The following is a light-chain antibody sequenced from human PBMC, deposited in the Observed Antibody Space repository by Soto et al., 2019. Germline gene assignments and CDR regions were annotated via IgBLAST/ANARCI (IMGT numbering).Light chain of an antibody. CDR2: DVS. CDR1: NRYVGGYNY. J-gene: IGLJ1*01. Sequence: SLLTQPAPLSGAPGQAVTISCTGTNRYVGGYNYVSWHQQHPGKAPKLTIYDVSSRPSGVSNRFSASKSGNTASLTISGLQAEDEADYYCTSYASSGTYVFGTGTKVTVL. CDR3: TSYASSGTYV. V-gene: IGLV2-14*01.